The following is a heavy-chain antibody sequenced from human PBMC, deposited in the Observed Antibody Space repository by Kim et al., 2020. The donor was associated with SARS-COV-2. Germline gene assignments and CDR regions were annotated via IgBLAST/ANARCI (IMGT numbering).Heavy chain of an antibody. CDR3: ARIALTHPPYYYYYMDV. CDR1: GGSISSYY. J-gene: IGHJ6*03. V-gene: IGHV4-59*08. CDR2: IYYSGST. D-gene: IGHD2-21*01. Sequence: SETLSLTCTVSGGSISSYYWSWIRQPPGKGLEWIGYIYYSGSTNYNPSLKSRVTISVDTSKNQFSLKLSSVTAADTAVYYCARIALTHPPYYYYYMDVWGKGTTLTVSS.